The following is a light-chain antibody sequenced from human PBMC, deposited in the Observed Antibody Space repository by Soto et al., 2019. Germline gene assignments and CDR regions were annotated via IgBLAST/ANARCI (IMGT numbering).Light chain of an antibody. V-gene: IGKV3-20*01. CDR2: GAS. CDR1: QSVSNNY. CDR3: QQYGVSPLMFT. Sequence: EIVLVQSPGTLSLSPGERATLSCRASQSVSNNYLAWYPQKPGQAPRLLIYGASSRATGVPDRFSGSGTGTDFSLTITRLEPEDFAVYYCQQYGVSPLMFTFGQGTKVGVK. J-gene: IGKJ2*01.